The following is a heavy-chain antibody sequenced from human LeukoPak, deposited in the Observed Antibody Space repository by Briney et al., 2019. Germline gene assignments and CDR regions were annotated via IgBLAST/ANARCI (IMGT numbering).Heavy chain of an antibody. CDR1: GFTVNSNY. Sequence: GGSLRLSCAASGFTVNSNYMSWVGQAPGKGLDWVSVIYSGGSTYYADSVKGRFTISRDNSKNTLYLQMNSLRAEDTAVYYCARDYRYDYWGQGTLVTVSS. CDR3: ARDYRYDY. CDR2: IYSGGST. V-gene: IGHV3-66*01. J-gene: IGHJ4*02. D-gene: IGHD1-26*01.